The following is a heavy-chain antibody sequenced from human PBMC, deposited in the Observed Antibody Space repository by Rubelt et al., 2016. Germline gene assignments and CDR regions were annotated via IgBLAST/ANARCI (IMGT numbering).Heavy chain of an antibody. J-gene: IGHJ4*02. V-gene: IGHV4-34*01. CDR3: ARVFHCSGDTCREI. Sequence: QEQLKQWGAGLLEASETLSLTCAVYGGPFSGYYWSWIRQPPGKGLEWIGEINDSGTPNYNPSLKSRVTISADPSKNQFSLKLSSWTAADTAVDYCARVFHCSGDTCREIWGQGTPVIVSS. CDR1: GGPFSGYY. CDR2: INDSGTP. D-gene: IGHD2-15*01.